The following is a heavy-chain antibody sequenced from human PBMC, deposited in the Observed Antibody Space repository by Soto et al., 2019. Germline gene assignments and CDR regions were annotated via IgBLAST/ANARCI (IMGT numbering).Heavy chain of an antibody. J-gene: IGHJ4*02. CDR3: VKESLNCSGGSCYSD. CDR2: ISSNGGST. V-gene: IGHV3-64D*06. Sequence: EVQLVESGGGLVQPGGSLRLSCSASGFTFSSYAMHWVRQAPGKGLEYVSAISSNGGSTYYADSVKGRFTISRDNSKNTLYLQMSSLRAEDTAVYYCVKESLNCSGGSCYSDWGQGTLVTVSS. CDR1: GFTFSSYA. D-gene: IGHD2-15*01.